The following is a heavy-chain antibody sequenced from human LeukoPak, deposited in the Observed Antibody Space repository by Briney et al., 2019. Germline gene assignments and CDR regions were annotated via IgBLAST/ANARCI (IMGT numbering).Heavy chain of an antibody. V-gene: IGHV4-59*12. CDR1: GGSITTYY. D-gene: IGHD4-17*01. CDR2: IYHSGGT. Sequence: PSKTLSLTCTVSGGSITTYYWSWIRQPPGKGLEWIGFIYHSGGTYYNPSLKSRVTISVDRSKNQFSPKLSSVTAADTAVYYCARGPDYGAPDYWGQGTLVTVSS. CDR3: ARGPDYGAPDY. J-gene: IGHJ4*02.